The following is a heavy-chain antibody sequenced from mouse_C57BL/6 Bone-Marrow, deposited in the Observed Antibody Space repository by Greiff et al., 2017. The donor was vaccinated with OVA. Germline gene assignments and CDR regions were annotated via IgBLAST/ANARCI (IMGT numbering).Heavy chain of an antibody. D-gene: IGHD1-1*01. J-gene: IGHJ1*03. CDR1: GYTFTDYN. Sequence: EVKLVESGPELVKPGASVKIPCKASGYTFTDYNMDWVKQSHGKSLEWIGDINPNNGGTIYNQKFKGKATLTVDKSSSTAYMELRSLTSEDTAVYYCVFYYGSSYVYWYFDVWGTGTTVTVSS. V-gene: IGHV1-18*01. CDR2: INPNNGGT. CDR3: VFYYGSSYVYWYFDV.